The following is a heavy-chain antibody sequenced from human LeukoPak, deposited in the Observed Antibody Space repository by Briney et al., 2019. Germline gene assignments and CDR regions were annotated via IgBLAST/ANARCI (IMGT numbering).Heavy chain of an antibody. V-gene: IGHV3-53*01. J-gene: IGHJ3*02. D-gene: IGHD3-16*01. CDR1: GGSISSYY. CDR2: MYSGGSA. CDR3: ARDRGDFGGDAFDI. Sequence: ETLSLTCTVSGGSISSYYWSWVRQAPGKGLEWLSVMYSGGSAYYADSVRGRFTISRDNSKNTLYLQMSSLRAEDTAVYYCARDRGDFGGDAFDIWGQGTMVTVSS.